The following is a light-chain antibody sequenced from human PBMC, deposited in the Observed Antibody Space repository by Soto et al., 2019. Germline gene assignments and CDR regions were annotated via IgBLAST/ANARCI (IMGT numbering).Light chain of an antibody. J-gene: IGKJ1*01. CDR3: QQSYSTPRT. Sequence: DIQMTQSRASLSASVGDRVTITCRASQSISNYLNWYQQKPGKAPKLLIYGASNLQSGVPSRFSGSGSGTDFTLTISSLQPEDFATYYCQQSYSTPRTFGQGTKVEIK. CDR2: GAS. V-gene: IGKV1-39*01. CDR1: QSISNY.